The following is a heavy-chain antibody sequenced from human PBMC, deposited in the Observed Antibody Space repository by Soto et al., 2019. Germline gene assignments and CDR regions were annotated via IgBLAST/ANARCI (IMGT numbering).Heavy chain of an antibody. CDR1: GYTFTSYG. Sequence: ASVKVSCKASGYTFTSYGISWVRQAPGQGLEWMGWISAYNGNTNYAQKLQGRVTMTTDTSTSTAYMELRSLRSDDTAVYYCARGVDTAMVTSWFDPWGQGTLVTVSS. D-gene: IGHD5-18*01. J-gene: IGHJ5*02. CDR3: ARGVDTAMVTSWFDP. CDR2: ISAYNGNT. V-gene: IGHV1-18*01.